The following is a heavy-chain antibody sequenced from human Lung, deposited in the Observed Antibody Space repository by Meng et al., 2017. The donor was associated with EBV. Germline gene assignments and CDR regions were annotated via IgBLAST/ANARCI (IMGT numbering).Heavy chain of an antibody. J-gene: IGHJ4*02. V-gene: IGHV4-4*03. CDR2: RFHSCST. Sequence: QVRLQVWGPGAVTSQGRRSLTLSCADCSISISNCWSSSRRHPGKELEWIVERFHSCSTTYNQSLTIRVTISVDKSKTQFSLKLKFVTAADTAADYCSCAVTALWGYYFDYWGQGTLVTVSS. CDR3: SCAVTALWGYYFDY. CDR1: DCSISISNC. D-gene: IGHD2-21*02.